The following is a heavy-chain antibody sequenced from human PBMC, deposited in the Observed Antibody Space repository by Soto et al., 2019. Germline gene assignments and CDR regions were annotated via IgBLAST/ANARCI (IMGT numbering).Heavy chain of an antibody. CDR3: ARSEGHGSWTGVSWFDP. J-gene: IGHJ5*02. Sequence: GGSLRLSCAASGFTFSSYGMHWVRQAPGKGLEWVAVIWYDGSNKYYADSVKGRFTISRDNSKNTLYLQMNSLRAEDTAVYYCARSEGHGSWTGVSWFDPWGQGTLVTVSS. V-gene: IGHV3-33*01. CDR1: GFTFSSYG. D-gene: IGHD6-13*01. CDR2: IWYDGSNK.